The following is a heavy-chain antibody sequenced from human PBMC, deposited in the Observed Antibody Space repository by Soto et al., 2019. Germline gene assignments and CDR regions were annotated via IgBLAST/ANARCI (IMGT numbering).Heavy chain of an antibody. CDR3: ARGTTVTTGDWFDP. Sequence: SETLSLTCTVSGGSISSGDYYWSWIRQPPGKGLEWIGYIYYSGSTYYNPSLKSRVTISVDTSKNPFTLKLSSVTAADTAVYYCARGTTVTTGDWFDPWGQGTLVTVSS. CDR1: GGSISSGDYY. J-gene: IGHJ5*02. CDR2: IYYSGST. V-gene: IGHV4-30-4*01. D-gene: IGHD4-17*01.